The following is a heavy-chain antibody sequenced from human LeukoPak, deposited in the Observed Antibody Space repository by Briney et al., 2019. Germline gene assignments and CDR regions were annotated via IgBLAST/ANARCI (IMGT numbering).Heavy chain of an antibody. CDR2: INPNSGGT. CDR1: GYTFTGYY. D-gene: IGHD3-10*01. CDR3: ARGITMVRGVIGGGNYYGMDV. V-gene: IGHV1-2*02. J-gene: IGHJ6*02. Sequence: ASVKVFCKASGYTFTGYYMHWVRQAPGQGLEWMGWINPNSGGTNYAQKFQGRVTMTRDTSISTAYMELSRLRSDDTAVYYCARGITMVRGVIGGGNYYGMDVWGQGTTVTVSS.